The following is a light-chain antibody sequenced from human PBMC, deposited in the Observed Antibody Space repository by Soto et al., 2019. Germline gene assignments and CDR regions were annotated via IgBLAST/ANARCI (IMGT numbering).Light chain of an antibody. CDR3: QQYNSYGT. V-gene: IGKV1-5*03. CDR1: QSISSW. J-gene: IGKJ1*01. CDR2: KAS. Sequence: DIQMTQSPSTLSASVGYRVTITCRASQSISSWLAWYQQKPGKAPKLLIYKASTLETGVPSRFSGSGSGTEFTLTISSLQPDDFATYYCQQYNSYGTFGQGTKVDIK.